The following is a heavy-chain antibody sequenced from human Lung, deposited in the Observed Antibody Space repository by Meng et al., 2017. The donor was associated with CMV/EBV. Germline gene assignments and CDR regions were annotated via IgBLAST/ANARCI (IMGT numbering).Heavy chain of an antibody. CDR3: AKGAGSVGSILFDY. CDR1: GFIFSSYG. Sequence: SXAASGFIFSSYGMRWVRQAPGKGLEWVAVIWYDGSEKYYADSVKGRFIISRDNSRNMLYLQMSSLRAEDTAMYYCAKGAGSVGSILFDYWGQGTLVXVSS. V-gene: IGHV3-33*06. D-gene: IGHD1-26*01. CDR2: IWYDGSEK. J-gene: IGHJ4*02.